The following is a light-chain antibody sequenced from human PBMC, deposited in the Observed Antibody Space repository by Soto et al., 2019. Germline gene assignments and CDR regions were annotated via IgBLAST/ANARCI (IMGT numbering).Light chain of an antibody. J-gene: IGKJ4*01. CDR2: WTS. Sequence: DIVMTQSPDSLAVSLGERATINCKSSQSVLYSSDNKNYLAWYQQKPGQPPKLLIFWTSIRESGVPDRFIGSGSGTDFTLTISSLQAEDVAVYYCQQYYDTPLTFGGGTKVDI. V-gene: IGKV4-1*01. CDR1: QSVLYSSDNKNY. CDR3: QQYYDTPLT.